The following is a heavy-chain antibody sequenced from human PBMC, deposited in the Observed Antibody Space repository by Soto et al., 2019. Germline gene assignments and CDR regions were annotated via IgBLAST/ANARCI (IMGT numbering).Heavy chain of an antibody. CDR3: ARDKESSSWSFDY. D-gene: IGHD6-13*01. J-gene: IGHJ4*02. Sequence: SVKVSCKASGGTFSSYAISWVRQAPGQGLEWMGGIIPIFGTANYAQKFQGRVTITADKSTSTAYMELSSLRSEDTAVYYCARDKESSSWSFDYWGQGTLVTVSS. CDR2: IIPIFGTA. V-gene: IGHV1-69*06. CDR1: GGTFSSYA.